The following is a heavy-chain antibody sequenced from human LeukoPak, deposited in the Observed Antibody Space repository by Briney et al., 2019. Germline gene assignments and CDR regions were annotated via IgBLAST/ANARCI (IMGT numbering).Heavy chain of an antibody. CDR3: VRGSSGTVVRGVSWAWFDP. Sequence: PGGSLRLSCVASGFTLSTYWMTWVRQAPGKGLEWVANIKPDGSGKYFVDSVRGRFTISRANIKNSLYLQMNSLRAEDTAVYYCVRGSSGTVVRGVSWAWFDPWGQGTLVTVSS. CDR2: IKPDGSGK. J-gene: IGHJ5*02. CDR1: GFTLSTYW. D-gene: IGHD3-10*01. V-gene: IGHV3-7*03.